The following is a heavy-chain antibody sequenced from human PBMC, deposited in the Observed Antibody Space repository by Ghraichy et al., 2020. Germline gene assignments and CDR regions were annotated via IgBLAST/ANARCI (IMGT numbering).Heavy chain of an antibody. CDR1: GGSISSSNW. J-gene: IGHJ3*02. CDR2: VFHSGNT. D-gene: IGHD2-2*01. Sequence: SETLSLTCAVSGGSISSSNWWSWVRQPPGKGLEWIGEVFHSGNTNYNPSLESRVTISVDKSKNQFSLKLSSVTAADTAVYYCAKYPPGVLVPAATDDAFDIWGQGTMVTVSS. V-gene: IGHV4-4*02. CDR3: AKYPPGVLVPAATDDAFDI.